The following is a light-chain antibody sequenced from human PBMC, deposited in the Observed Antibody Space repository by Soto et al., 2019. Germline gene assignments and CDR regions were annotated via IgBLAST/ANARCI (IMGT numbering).Light chain of an antibody. J-gene: IGKJ2*01. Sequence: EIVLTQSPGTLSLSPGERATLSCRASQSVSSSYLAWYQQKPGQAPRLLIYGASSRATGIPDRFSGSGSGTDFTITISRLEPEDFAVYYCQQYGNSPYTFGQGTKLEIK. CDR2: GAS. CDR1: QSVSSSY. V-gene: IGKV3-20*01. CDR3: QQYGNSPYT.